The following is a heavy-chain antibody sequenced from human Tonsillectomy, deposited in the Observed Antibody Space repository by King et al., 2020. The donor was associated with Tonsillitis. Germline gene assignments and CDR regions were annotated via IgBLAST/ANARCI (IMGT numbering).Heavy chain of an antibody. CDR2: IHYTGST. J-gene: IGHJ1*01. CDR1: GGSTSSDSYY. CDR3: ASATCSSTTCYRPEYFQD. D-gene: IGHD2-2*01. V-gene: IGHV4-31*03. Sequence: QLQESGPGLVKPSQTLSLTCIVSGGSTSSDSYYWSWIRQHPGKGLEWIGYIHYTGSTYYSPSLKSRMTISVDTSKNQISLNLSSVTAADTAVYYCASATCSSTTCYRPEYFQDWGQGALVTVSS.